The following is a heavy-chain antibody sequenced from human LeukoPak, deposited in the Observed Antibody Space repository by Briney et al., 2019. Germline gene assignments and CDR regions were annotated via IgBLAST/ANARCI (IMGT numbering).Heavy chain of an antibody. CDR3: ARHNSGWSYFDY. V-gene: IGHV4-59*01. J-gene: IGHJ4*02. CDR1: GDSISSYY. Sequence: SETLSLTCTVSGDSISSYYWSWIRQPPGKGLDWIGYIFYSGSTNYNPSLKCRVTISVDTSKSQFSLKLSSVTAADTAIYYCARHNSGWSYFDYWGQGTLVTVSS. CDR2: IFYSGST. D-gene: IGHD6-19*01.